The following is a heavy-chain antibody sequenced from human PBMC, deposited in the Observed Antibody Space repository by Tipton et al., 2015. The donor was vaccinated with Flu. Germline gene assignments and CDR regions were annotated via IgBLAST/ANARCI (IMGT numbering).Heavy chain of an antibody. CDR2: INPSGGST. CDR1: GYTFTSYY. Sequence: QVQLVQSGAEVKKPGASVKVSCKASGYTFTSYYMHWVRQAPGQGLEWMGIINPSGGSTSYAQKFQGRVTMTSDTSTSTVCMELSSLRSEDTAVYYCARGDKWFRELSHYYYGMDVWGQGTTVTVSS. D-gene: IGHD3-10*01. J-gene: IGHJ6*02. CDR3: ARGDKWFRELSHYYYGMDV. V-gene: IGHV1-46*01.